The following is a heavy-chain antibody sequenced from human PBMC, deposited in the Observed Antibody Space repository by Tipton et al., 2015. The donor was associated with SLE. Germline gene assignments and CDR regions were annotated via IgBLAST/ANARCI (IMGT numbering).Heavy chain of an antibody. D-gene: IGHD3-22*01. V-gene: IGHV3-9*01. CDR3: AKVSSHRSGYYYYFDY. J-gene: IGHJ4*02. Sequence: SLRLSCAASGFTFDDYAMHWVRHAPGKGLEWVSGISWNCGSIGYADSVKGRFTISRDNAKNSLNLQMNSLRAEDTALYYCAKVSSHRSGYYYYFDYWGQGTLVTVAS. CDR2: ISWNCGSI. CDR1: GFTFDDYA.